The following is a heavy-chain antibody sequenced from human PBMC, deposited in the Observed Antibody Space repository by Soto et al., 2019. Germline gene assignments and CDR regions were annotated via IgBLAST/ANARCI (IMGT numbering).Heavy chain of an antibody. Sequence: QLQLQESGSGLVKPSQTLSLTCAVSGGSISSGGYSWSWIRQPPGKGLEWIGYIYHSGSTYYNPSLKSRVTISVDRSKNQFSLKLSSVTAADTAVYYCARGRITMVRGRNWFDPWGQGTLVTVSS. CDR1: GGSISSGGYS. J-gene: IGHJ5*02. CDR2: IYHSGST. CDR3: ARGRITMVRGRNWFDP. D-gene: IGHD3-10*01. V-gene: IGHV4-30-2*01.